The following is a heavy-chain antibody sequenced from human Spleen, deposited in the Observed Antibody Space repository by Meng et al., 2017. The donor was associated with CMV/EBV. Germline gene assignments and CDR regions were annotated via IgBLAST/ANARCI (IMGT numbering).Heavy chain of an antibody. CDR2: IRRKAYGGPT. V-gene: IGHV3-49*04. Sequence: GESLKISCRTSGFAFGDYAMTWVRQAPGKGLEWVGFIRRKAYGGPTEYAASVKGRFTISRDDSKSVAYLQMSSLKTEDTALYYCTRWHSGSNFDYWGRGTLVTVSS. CDR3: TRWHSGSNFDY. CDR1: GFAFGDYA. J-gene: IGHJ4*02. D-gene: IGHD1-26*01.